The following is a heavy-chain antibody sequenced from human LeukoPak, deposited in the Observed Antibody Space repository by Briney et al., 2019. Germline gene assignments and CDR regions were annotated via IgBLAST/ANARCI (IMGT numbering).Heavy chain of an antibody. D-gene: IGHD2-21*02. V-gene: IGHV3-23*01. J-gene: IGHJ3*02. CDR2: ISGSGGST. CDR1: GFTFSSYA. Sequence: AGGSLRLSCAASGFTFSSYAMSWVRQAPGKGLEWVSAISGSGGSTYYADSVKGRFTISRDNAKNSLYLQMNSLRAEDTAVYYCTSHTGTGDAFRPFHIWGQGTMVTVSS. CDR3: TSHTGTGDAFRPFHI.